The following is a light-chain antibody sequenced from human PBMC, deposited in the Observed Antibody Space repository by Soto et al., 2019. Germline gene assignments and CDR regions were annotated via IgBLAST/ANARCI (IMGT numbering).Light chain of an antibody. CDR2: GAS. V-gene: IGKV3D-20*02. CDR3: QQRYSWPPIT. J-gene: IGKJ5*01. CDR1: QSVSSSY. Sequence: IVLTQSPATLSFSPCEIATLSCRSIQSVSSSYLAWYQQKPGQAPRLLIYGASSRATGIPDRFSGSGSGTDFTLTISRLEPEDFAVYYCQQRYSWPPITFGQGTRLEIK.